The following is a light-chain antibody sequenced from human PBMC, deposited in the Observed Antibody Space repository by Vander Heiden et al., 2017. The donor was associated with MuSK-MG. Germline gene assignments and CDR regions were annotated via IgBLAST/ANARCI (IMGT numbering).Light chain of an antibody. CDR3: QQCYSNPLT. Sequence: DIQMTQSPSSLSASVGDRVTITCRASQSISSYLNWYQQKPGKAPKLLIYAASSLQSGVPSRFSGSGSGTDFTLTISRLQPEDFATYYCQQCYSNPLTFGGGTKVEIK. CDR2: AAS. J-gene: IGKJ4*01. CDR1: QSISSY. V-gene: IGKV1-39*01.